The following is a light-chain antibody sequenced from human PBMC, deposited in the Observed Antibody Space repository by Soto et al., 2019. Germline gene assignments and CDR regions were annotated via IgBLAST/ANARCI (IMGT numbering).Light chain of an antibody. CDR3: QQYYSSYS. V-gene: IGKV1-8*01. J-gene: IGKJ2*03. CDR1: QDISDY. Sequence: AIRMTQSPSSLSASTGDTVIITCRASQDISDYVAWYQHKPGRAPKLLIYGASTLQSGVPPRFSGSGSETEFMLTISRLQSEDFATYYCQQYYSSYSFGQGTKVDI. CDR2: GAS.